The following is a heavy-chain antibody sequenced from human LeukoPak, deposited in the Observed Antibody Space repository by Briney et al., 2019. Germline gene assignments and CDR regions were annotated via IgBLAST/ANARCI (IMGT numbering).Heavy chain of an antibody. Sequence: ASVKVSCKASGYTFTGYYMHWVRQAPGQGLEWMGWINPNSGGTNYAQKFQGWVTMTRDTSISTAYMELSRLRSDDTAVYYCARGKYCSGGSCYLDYWGQGTLVTVSS. CDR2: INPNSGGT. V-gene: IGHV1-2*04. D-gene: IGHD2-15*01. J-gene: IGHJ4*02. CDR1: GYTFTGYY. CDR3: ARGKYCSGGSCYLDY.